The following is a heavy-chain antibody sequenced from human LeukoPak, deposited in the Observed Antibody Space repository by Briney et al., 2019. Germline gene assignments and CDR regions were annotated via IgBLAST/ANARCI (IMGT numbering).Heavy chain of an antibody. J-gene: IGHJ4*02. V-gene: IGHV3-13*01. CDR2: IGTAGDT. D-gene: IGHD3-10*01. CDR3: ARAPADGSGSYRRQRSEYYFDY. Sequence: RGSLRLSCAASGFTFSSYDMHWVRQATGKGLEWVSAIGTAGDTYYPGSVKGRFTISRENAKNSLYLQMNSLRAEGTAVYYCARAPADGSGSYRRQRSEYYFDYWGQGTLVTVSS. CDR1: GFTFSSYD.